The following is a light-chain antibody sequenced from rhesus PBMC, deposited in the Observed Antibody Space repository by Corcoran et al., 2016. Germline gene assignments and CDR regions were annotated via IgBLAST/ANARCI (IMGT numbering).Light chain of an antibody. J-gene: IGLJ1*01. Sequence: QAALTQPRSVSGSPGQSVTISCTGTSSDIGGYNYVSWYQQHPGTAPKLMIYEVSKRPSGVSDRFSGSKSGNTASLTISGLQAEDEADYYCCSYAGSYTFIFGAVTRLTVL. V-gene: IGLV2-32*01. CDR1: SSDIGGYNY. CDR2: EVS. CDR3: CSYAGSYTFI.